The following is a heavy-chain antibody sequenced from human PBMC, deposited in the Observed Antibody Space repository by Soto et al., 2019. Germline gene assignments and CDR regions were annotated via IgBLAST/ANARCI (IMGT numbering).Heavy chain of an antibody. V-gene: IGHV4-34*01. J-gene: IGHJ5*02. CDR2: INHSGNT. D-gene: IGHD6-13*01. CDR1: GGSVSGYY. Sequence: PSETLSLTCAVDGGSVSGYYWTWIRQPPGKGLEWIGEINHSGNTNYNPSLESRVTMSVDTSKNHFSLKATSVSAADTAVYYCARVPYSRGFDPWGQGTLVTVSS. CDR3: ARVPYSRGFDP.